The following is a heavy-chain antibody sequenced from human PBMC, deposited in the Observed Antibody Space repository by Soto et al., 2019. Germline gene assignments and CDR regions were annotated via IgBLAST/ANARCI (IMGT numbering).Heavy chain of an antibody. V-gene: IGHV3-15*07. Sequence: GGSLRLSCAASGFTFSNAWMNWVRQAPGKGLEWVGRIKSKTDGGTTDYAAPVKGRFTISRDDSRNTLYLQMNSLKTEDTAVYYCTTERRRWFADYFDYWGQGTLVTVS. CDR3: TTERRRWFADYFDY. CDR2: IKSKTDGGTT. CDR1: GFTFSNAW. D-gene: IGHD3-10*01. J-gene: IGHJ4*02.